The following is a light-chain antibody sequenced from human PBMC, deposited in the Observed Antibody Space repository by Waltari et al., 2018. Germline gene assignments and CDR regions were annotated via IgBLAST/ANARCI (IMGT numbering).Light chain of an antibody. J-gene: IGKJ2*01. CDR3: QQRAGWPLYS. CDR1: QSVGGY. V-gene: IGKV3-11*01. Sequence: EIVLTQSPDTLSLSPGERATLSCRASQSVGGYLAWYQHKPGQAPRLLISGASNRATGIPGRFSGSGSGTDFTLTISSLEPEDFAVYYRQQRAGWPLYSFGQGTRLEI. CDR2: GAS.